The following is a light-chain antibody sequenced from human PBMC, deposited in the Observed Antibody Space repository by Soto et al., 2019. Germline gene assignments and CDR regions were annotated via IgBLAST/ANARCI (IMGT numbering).Light chain of an antibody. CDR1: QSVSSKF. V-gene: IGKV3-20*01. Sequence: EVVLTQSPGTLSLSPGERATLSCRASQSVSSKFLTWYQQKAGQAPRLLIYATSNRAAGIPDRFSGSGSGTDFTLTISRLEPEDFAVYYCQQYGTTFGGGTKVEIK. CDR3: QQYGTT. J-gene: IGKJ4*01. CDR2: ATS.